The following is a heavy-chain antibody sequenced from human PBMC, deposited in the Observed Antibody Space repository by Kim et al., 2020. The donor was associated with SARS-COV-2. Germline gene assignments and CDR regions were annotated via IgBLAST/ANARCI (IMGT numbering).Heavy chain of an antibody. V-gene: IGHV3-73*01. CDR3: TRPNVAVAVPGYYFDY. Sequence: ASVKGRLTISRDDSKNTAYLQMNSLKTEDTAVYYCTRPNVAVAVPGYYFDYWGQGTLVTVSS. J-gene: IGHJ4*02. D-gene: IGHD6-19*01.